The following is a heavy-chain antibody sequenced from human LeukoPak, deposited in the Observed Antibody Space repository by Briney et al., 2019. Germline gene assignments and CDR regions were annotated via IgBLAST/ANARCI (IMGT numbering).Heavy chain of an antibody. CDR3: ATIAAVGTFDI. V-gene: IGHV3-23*01. J-gene: IGHJ3*02. Sequence: GGSLRLSCVASGFTVSNNYMSWVRQAPGKGLEWVSAISGSGGDTYYADSVKGRFTISRDNSKNTLYLQMNSLRAEDTAVYYCATIAAVGTFDIWGQGTMVTVSS. D-gene: IGHD6-13*01. CDR2: ISGSGGDT. CDR1: GFTVSNNY.